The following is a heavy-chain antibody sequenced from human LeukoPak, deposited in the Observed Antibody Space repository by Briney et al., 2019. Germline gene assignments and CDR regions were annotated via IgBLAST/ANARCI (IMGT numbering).Heavy chain of an antibody. CDR1: GYTFTGYY. CDR3: ARGIAAAGYYYYYMDV. V-gene: IGHV1-2*02. Sequence: ASVKVSCKASGYTFTGYYMHWVRQAPGQGLEWMGWINPNSGDTNFAQKFQGRVTMTRDTSISTAYMELSRLRSDDTAVYYCARGIAAAGYYYYYMDVWGKGTTVTISS. D-gene: IGHD6-13*01. CDR2: INPNSGDT. J-gene: IGHJ6*03.